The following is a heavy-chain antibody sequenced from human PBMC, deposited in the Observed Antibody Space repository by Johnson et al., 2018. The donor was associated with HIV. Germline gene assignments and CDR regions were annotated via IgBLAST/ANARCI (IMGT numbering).Heavy chain of an antibody. Sequence: QVQLVESGGGVVQPGRSLRLSCAASGFTFSSYCLHWVRQAPGKGLEWVAVISYDGSNEYFADSVKGRFTISRDNSKNTLYLQMNSLRSEDTAVYYCAELAAYDAFDIWGQGTMVTVSS. J-gene: IGHJ3*02. CDR3: AELAAYDAFDI. CDR2: ISYDGSNE. V-gene: IGHV3-30*03. CDR1: GFTFSSYC. D-gene: IGHD6-6*01.